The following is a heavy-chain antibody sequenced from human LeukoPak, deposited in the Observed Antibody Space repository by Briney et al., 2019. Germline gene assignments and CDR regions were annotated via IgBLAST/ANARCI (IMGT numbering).Heavy chain of an antibody. CDR3: ARGQKYRSGYRVTELGSGYFDY. D-gene: IGHD3-3*01. CDR2: IYYSGST. Sequence: SETLSLTCTVSGGSISSSSYYWGWIRQPPGKGLEWIGSIYYSGSTCYNPSLKSRVTISVDTSKNQISLKLSSVTAADTAVYYCARGQKYRSGYRVTELGSGYFDYWGQGTLVTVSS. V-gene: IGHV4-39*07. J-gene: IGHJ4*02. CDR1: GGSISSSSYY.